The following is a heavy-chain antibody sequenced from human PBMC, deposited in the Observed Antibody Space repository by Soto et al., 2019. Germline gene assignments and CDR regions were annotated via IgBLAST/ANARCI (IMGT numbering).Heavy chain of an antibody. D-gene: IGHD6-13*01. J-gene: IGHJ5*02. V-gene: IGHV4-39*01. CDR3: ASEYSSSWYGGWFDP. CDR1: GGSISSSSYY. Sequence: QLQLQESGPGLVKPSETLSLTCTVSGGSISSSSYYWGWIRQPPGKGLEWIGSIYYSGSTYYNPSLKGRVPKSVDTSKNQFSLKLSSVTAADTAVYYCASEYSSSWYGGWFDPWGQGTLVTVSS. CDR2: IYYSGST.